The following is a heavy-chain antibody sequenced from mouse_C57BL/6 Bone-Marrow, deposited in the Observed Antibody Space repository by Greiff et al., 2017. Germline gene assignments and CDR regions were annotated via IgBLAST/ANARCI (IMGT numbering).Heavy chain of an antibody. CDR2: INPYNGDT. V-gene: IGHV1-20*01. J-gene: IGHJ4*01. CDR1: GYSFTGYF. CDR3: ARCLFITTVVGAMDY. D-gene: IGHD1-1*01. Sequence: VQLQQSGPELVKPGDSVKISCKASGYSFTGYFMNWVMQSHGKSLEWIGRINPYNGDTFYNQKFKGKATLTVDKSSSTAHMELRSLTSEDSAVYYCARCLFITTVVGAMDYWGQGTSVTVSS.